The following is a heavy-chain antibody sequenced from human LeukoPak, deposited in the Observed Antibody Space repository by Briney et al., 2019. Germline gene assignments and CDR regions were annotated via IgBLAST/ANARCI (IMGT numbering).Heavy chain of an antibody. D-gene: IGHD5-12*01. CDR1: GYTFTSFD. CDR2: IIPIFGTA. V-gene: IGHV1-69*13. J-gene: IGHJ4*02. CDR3: ARLTGPKNGYSGYDLDY. Sequence: SVKVSCTASGYTFTSFDISWVRQAPGQGLEWMGGIIPIFGTANYAQKFQGRVTITADESTSTAYMELSSLRSEDTAVYYCARLTGPKNGYSGYDLDYWGQGTLVTVSS.